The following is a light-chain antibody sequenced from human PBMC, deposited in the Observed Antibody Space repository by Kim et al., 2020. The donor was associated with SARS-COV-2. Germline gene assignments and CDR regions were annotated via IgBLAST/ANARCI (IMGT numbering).Light chain of an antibody. J-gene: IGKJ4*01. CDR1: QPISSN. V-gene: IGKV3-15*01. Sequence: SVSPGERATRSCRSSQPISSNFAWYQQRPGQAPRLLIYGPSTRATGIPARFSGSGSGTEFTLTISSLQSEDVAVYYCQHYDNRVTFGGGTKVDIK. CDR3: QHYDNRVT. CDR2: GPS.